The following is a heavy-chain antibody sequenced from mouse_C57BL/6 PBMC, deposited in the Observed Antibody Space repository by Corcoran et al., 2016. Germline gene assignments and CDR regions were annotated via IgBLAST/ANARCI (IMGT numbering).Heavy chain of an antibody. CDR3: ARSGYLPYYFYY. CDR2: INPNNGGT. CDR1: GYTFTDYY. D-gene: IGHD3-1*01. J-gene: IGHJ2*01. Sequence: EVQLQQSGPELVKPGASVKISCKASGYTFTDYYMNWVKQSHGKSLEWIGDINPNNGGTSYNQKFKGKATLTVDKSSSTAYMELRSLTSEDSAVYYCARSGYLPYYFYYWGQGTTLTVSS. V-gene: IGHV1-26*01.